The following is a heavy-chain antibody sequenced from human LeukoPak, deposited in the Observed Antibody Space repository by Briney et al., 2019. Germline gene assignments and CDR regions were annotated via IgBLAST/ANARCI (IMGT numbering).Heavy chain of an antibody. J-gene: IGHJ4*02. V-gene: IGHV1-18*01. Sequence: GASVKVSCKASGYTFTSYGISWVRQAPGQGLEWMGWISAYNGNTNYAQKLQGRVTMTTDTSTSTAYMELRSLRSDDTAVYYCARTILYYDILTGDDYWGQGTLVTVSS. CDR3: ARTILYYDILTGDDY. D-gene: IGHD3-9*01. CDR2: ISAYNGNT. CDR1: GYTFTSYG.